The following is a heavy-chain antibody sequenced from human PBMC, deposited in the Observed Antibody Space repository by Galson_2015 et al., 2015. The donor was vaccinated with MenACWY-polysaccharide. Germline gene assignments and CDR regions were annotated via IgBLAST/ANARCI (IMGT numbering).Heavy chain of an antibody. V-gene: IGHV3-9*01. CDR1: GVTFDDFA. J-gene: IGHJ4*02. D-gene: IGHD2-2*01. Sequence: ALMLPCAAAGVTFDDFAMHWGRRARGKGVEWVSSISWNSGSRGYADSVKGRFTISRDKAKNSLYLQMNSLRIEDTDFYSCAKAGYCSSASCYYFDIWGQGTLVTVSS. CDR2: ISWNSGSR. CDR3: AKAGYCSSASCYYFDI.